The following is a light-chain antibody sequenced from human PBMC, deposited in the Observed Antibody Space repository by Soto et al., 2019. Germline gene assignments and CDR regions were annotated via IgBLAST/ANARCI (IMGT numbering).Light chain of an antibody. Sequence: QSVLTQPPSVSGAPGQRVTISCTGSSSNIGAGYDVHWYQQLPGTAPKLLIYGNSNRPSGVPDRFPGSKSGTSASLAITGLQAEDEADYYCQSYGSSLSGYVFGTGTKLTVL. J-gene: IGLJ1*01. CDR2: GNS. CDR1: SSNIGAGYD. V-gene: IGLV1-40*01. CDR3: QSYGSSLSGYV.